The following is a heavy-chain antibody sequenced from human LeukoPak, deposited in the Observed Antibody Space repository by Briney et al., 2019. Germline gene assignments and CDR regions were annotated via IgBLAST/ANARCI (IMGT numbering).Heavy chain of an antibody. CDR3: ARELIITMVRGVIVSYYYYMDV. CDR2: MNPNSGNT. CDR1: GYTFTSYD. Sequence: VASVKVSCKASGYTFTSYDINWVRQATGQGLEWMGWMNPNSGNTGYAQKFQGRVTMTRNTSISTAYMELSSLRSEDTAVYYCARELIITMVRGVIVSYYYYMDVWGKGTTVTISS. J-gene: IGHJ6*03. D-gene: IGHD3-10*01. V-gene: IGHV1-8*01.